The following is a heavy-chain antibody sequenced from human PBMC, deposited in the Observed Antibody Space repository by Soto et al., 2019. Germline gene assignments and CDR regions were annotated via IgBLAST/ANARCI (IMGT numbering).Heavy chain of an antibody. CDR2: ISWNSGSI. CDR1: GFTFDDYA. V-gene: IGHV3-9*01. J-gene: IGHJ4*02. D-gene: IGHD3-10*01. Sequence: GGSLRLSCAASGFTFDDYAMHWVRQAPGKGLEWVSGISWNSGSIGYADSVKGRFTISRDNAKNSLYLQMNSLRAEDTALYYCAKDMGGSGSYYRNYFDYWGQGTLVTVSS. CDR3: AKDMGGSGSYYRNYFDY.